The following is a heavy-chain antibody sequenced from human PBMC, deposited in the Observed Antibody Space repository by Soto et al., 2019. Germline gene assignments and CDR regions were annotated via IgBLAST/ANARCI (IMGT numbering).Heavy chain of an antibody. CDR3: ARRGDGFAFAY. Sequence: SETLSHTCTVSGGAMYAYYWSCVRRSPWKGLEWIGDIYYSGRSNYSPSLKSRVTISVDTPKIQFSLRLGSVTAAVTAVYYCARRGDGFAFAYW. J-gene: IGHJ4*01. CDR1: GGAMYAYY. V-gene: IGHV4-59*01. D-gene: IGHD4-17*01. CDR2: IYYSGRS.